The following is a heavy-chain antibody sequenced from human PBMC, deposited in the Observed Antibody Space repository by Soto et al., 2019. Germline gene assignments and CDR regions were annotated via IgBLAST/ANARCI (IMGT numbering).Heavy chain of an antibody. V-gene: IGHV1-8*01. Sequence: ASVKVSCKASGYTFTSYDINWVRQATGQGLEWMGWMNPNSGSTNYAQKFQGRVTMTRDTSISTAYMELSRLRSDDTAVYYCARGRLNWFDPWGQGTLVTVSS. J-gene: IGHJ5*02. CDR2: MNPNSGST. CDR1: GYTFTSYD. CDR3: ARGRLNWFDP.